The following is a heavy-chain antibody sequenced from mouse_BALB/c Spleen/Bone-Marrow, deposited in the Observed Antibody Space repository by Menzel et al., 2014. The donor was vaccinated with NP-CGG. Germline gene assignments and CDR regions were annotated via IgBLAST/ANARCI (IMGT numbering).Heavy chain of an antibody. Sequence: DVKWVESGGGLEQPGGSLRLSCAASGFDFSRYWMSWVRQAPGKGLEWIGEINPDSSTINYTPSLKDKFIISRYNAKNTLYLQMNKVRSEDTALYYCARLYYNGTFAYWGQSPSLPVAS. D-gene: IGHD1-1*01. V-gene: IGHV4-1*02. CDR1: GFDFSRYW. J-gene: IGHJ2*02. CDR3: ARLYYNGTFAY. CDR2: INPDSSTI.